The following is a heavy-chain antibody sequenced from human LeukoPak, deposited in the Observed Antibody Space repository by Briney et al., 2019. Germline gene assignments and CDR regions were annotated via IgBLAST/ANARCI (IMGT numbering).Heavy chain of an antibody. CDR2: ISGSGGST. CDR1: GFTFSSYA. CDR3: AKVDSSSWYGGCSRCWFEP. D-gene: IGHD6-13*01. V-gene: IGHV3-23*01. J-gene: IGHJ5*02. Sequence: PGGSLRLSCAASGFTFSSYAMSWVRQAPGKGLEWVSAISGSGGSTYYADSVKGRFTISRDNSKNTLYLQMNSLRAEDTAVYYCAKVDSSSWYGGCSRCWFEPWGQGTLVTVSS.